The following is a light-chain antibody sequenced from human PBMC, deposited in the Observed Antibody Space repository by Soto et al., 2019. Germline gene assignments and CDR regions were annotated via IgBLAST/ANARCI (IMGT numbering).Light chain of an antibody. V-gene: IGLV2-14*01. CDR3: ASYTSRTLYV. J-gene: IGLJ1*01. CDR2: EVS. CDR1: SSDVGDYKY. Sequence: QSALTQPASVSGSPGQSITISCTGTSSDVGDYKYVSWYQHHPDKAPKVIIYEVSNRPSGVSNRFSGSKSGNTASLTISGLQAEDEADYYCASYTSRTLYVFGTATKLTVL.